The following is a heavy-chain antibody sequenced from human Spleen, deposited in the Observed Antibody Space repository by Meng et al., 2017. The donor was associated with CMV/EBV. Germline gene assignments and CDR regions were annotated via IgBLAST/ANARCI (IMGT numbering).Heavy chain of an antibody. D-gene: IGHD6-6*01. CDR3: ARGDIAARRTIYYYMTEV. CDR1: GGTFSNSA. CDR2: FIPIFGTT. Sequence: SVKVSCKASGGTFSNSAISWVRQAPGQGLEWMGGFIPIFGTTNYAQKFQGRLTITTDESTRSVYMELGSLRFEDTAVYYCARGDIAARRTIYYYMTEVWGQGTTVTVSS. V-gene: IGHV1-69*05. J-gene: IGHJ6*02.